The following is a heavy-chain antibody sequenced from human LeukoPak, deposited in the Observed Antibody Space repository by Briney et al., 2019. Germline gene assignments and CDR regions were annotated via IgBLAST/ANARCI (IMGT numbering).Heavy chain of an antibody. CDR2: ISWNSGSI. CDR1: GFTFRSYS. J-gene: IGHJ3*02. CDR3: AKDISGSHGAFEI. V-gene: IGHV3-9*01. Sequence: GGSLRLSCAASGFTFRSYSMNWVRQAPGKGLEVVSGISWNSGSIGYADSVKGRFTISRDNAKNSLYLQMNSLRAEDTALYYCAKDISGSHGAFEIWGQGTMVTVSS. D-gene: IGHD1-26*01.